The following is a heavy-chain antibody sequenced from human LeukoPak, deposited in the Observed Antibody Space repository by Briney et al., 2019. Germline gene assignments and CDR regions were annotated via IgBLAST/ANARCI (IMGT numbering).Heavy chain of an antibody. D-gene: IGHD3-22*01. CDR3: ARVPGDYYDSSGYYYFDY. CDR1: GYTFTGYY. J-gene: IGHJ4*02. V-gene: IGHV1-2*02. CDR2: INPNSGGT. Sequence: ASVKVSCKASGYTFTGYYMHWVRQAPGQGLEWMGWINPNSGGTNYAQKFQGRVTMTRDTSISTAYMELSRLRSDDTAVYYCARVPGDYYDSSGYYYFDYWGQGTRVTVSS.